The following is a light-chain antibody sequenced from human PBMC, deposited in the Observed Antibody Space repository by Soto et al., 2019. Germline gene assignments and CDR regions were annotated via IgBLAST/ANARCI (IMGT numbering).Light chain of an antibody. CDR2: SAS. CDR1: QSLVRNS. J-gene: IGKJ2*01. CDR3: QHLNSYPPYT. V-gene: IGKV3-20*01. Sequence: EVALTESTGTLALSPGERATLSCRAIQSLVRNSLAWYQQRPGQAPRLLIYSASSRPPGIPDRFSGSGSGTDFTLTISSLQPEDLATYCCQHLNSYPPYTFGQGTKVDIK.